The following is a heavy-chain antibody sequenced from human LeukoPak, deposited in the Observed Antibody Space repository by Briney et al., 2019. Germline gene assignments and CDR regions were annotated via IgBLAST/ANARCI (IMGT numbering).Heavy chain of an antibody. J-gene: IGHJ4*02. CDR1: GYTFTGYY. CDR2: INPNSGGT. D-gene: IGHD3-3*01. Sequence: ASVKVSCKASGYTFTGYYMHWVRQAPGQGLEWMGWINPNSGGTNYAQKFQGRVTMTRDTSISTVYMELSRLRSDDTAVYYCARDEIFGVVMAVYWGQGTLVTVSS. CDR3: ARDEIFGVVMAVY. V-gene: IGHV1-2*02.